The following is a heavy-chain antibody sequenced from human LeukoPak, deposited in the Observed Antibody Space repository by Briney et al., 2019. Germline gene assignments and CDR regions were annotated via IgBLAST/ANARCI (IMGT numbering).Heavy chain of an antibody. CDR2: IYYSGST. CDR1: GGSISSYY. Sequence: SETLSLTCTVSGGSISSYYWSWIRQPPGKGLEWIGYIYYSGSTNYKSSLKSRVTISVDTSKNQFSLKLRSVSAADTAVYYCARGTQWELPYYFDYWGQGTLVTVSS. J-gene: IGHJ4*02. V-gene: IGHV4-59*01. CDR3: ARGTQWELPYYFDY. D-gene: IGHD1-26*01.